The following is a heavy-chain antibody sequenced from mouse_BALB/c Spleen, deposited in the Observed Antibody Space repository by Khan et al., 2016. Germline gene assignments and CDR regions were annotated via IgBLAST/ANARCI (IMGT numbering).Heavy chain of an antibody. CDR3: ARGDY. V-gene: IGHV5-17*02. CDR2: ISSGSSTI. Sequence: EVELVESGGGLVQPGGSRKLSCAASGFTFSRFGMHWVRQAPEKGLEWVAYISSGSSTIYYAVTLKGRFTISRDNPKNALFLQMTSLRSEDTAMYYCARGDYWGQGTTLTVSS. J-gene: IGHJ2*01. CDR1: GFTFSRFG.